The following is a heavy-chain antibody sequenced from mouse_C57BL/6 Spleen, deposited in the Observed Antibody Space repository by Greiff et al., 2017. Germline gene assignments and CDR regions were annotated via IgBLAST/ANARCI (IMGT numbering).Heavy chain of an antibody. CDR2: ISYDGSN. CDR3: ARDRGYGSSYGGFAY. V-gene: IGHV3-6*01. CDR1: GYSITSGYY. Sequence: EVHLVESGPGLVKPSQSLSLTCSVTGYSITSGYYWNWIRQFPGNKLEWMGYISYDGSNNYNPSLKNRISITRDTSKNQFFLKLNSVTTEDTATYYCARDRGYGSSYGGFAYWGQGTLVTVSA. J-gene: IGHJ3*01. D-gene: IGHD1-1*01.